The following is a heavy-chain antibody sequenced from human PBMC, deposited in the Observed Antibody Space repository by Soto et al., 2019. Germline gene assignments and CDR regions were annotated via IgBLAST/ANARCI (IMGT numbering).Heavy chain of an antibody. CDR3: AREHTSDSGGLYYFDY. CDR2: IIPILGIA. Sequence: QVQLVQSGAEVKKPGSSVKVSCKASGGTFSSYTISWVRQAPGQGLEWMGRIIPILGIANYAPKFQGRVTCTADKATSTAYMVLSRLRYEDTAVYYWAREHTSDSGGLYYFDYWGQGTLVTVSS. J-gene: IGHJ4*02. V-gene: IGHV1-69*08. CDR1: GGTFSSYT. D-gene: IGHD2-15*01.